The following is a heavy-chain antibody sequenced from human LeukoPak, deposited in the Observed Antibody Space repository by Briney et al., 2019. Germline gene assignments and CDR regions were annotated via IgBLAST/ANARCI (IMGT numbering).Heavy chain of an antibody. CDR2: IKQDGSEK. Sequence: GGSLRLSCAASGFTFSSYWMSWVRQAPGKGLEWVANIKQDGSEKYYVDSVKGRFTISRDNAKNSLYLQMNSLRAEDTAVYYCAKDLNYYDSSGYLNICAGFDDWGQGTLVTVSS. CDR3: AKDLNYYDSSGYLNICAGFDD. V-gene: IGHV3-7*03. CDR1: GFTFSSYW. J-gene: IGHJ4*02. D-gene: IGHD3-22*01.